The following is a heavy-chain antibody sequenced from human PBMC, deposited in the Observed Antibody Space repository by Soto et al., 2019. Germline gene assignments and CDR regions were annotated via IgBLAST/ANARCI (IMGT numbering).Heavy chain of an antibody. Sequence: PGGSLRLSCAASGFTFSSYYMSWVRQAQGKGLEWVANVNEDGGEKYYVDSVKGRFTVSRDNAKNSLYLQMNSLRAEDTAVYYCAKWGGAGSDSWGQGTLVTVS. D-gene: IGHD1-26*01. CDR1: GFTFSSYY. CDR2: VNEDGGEK. J-gene: IGHJ4*02. V-gene: IGHV3-7*01. CDR3: AKWGGAGSDS.